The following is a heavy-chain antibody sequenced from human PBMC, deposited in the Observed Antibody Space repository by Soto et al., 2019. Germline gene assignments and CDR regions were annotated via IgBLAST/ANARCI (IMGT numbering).Heavy chain of an antibody. CDR3: AKDLGYPSEYYFDY. J-gene: IGHJ4*02. CDR2: ISGSGGST. Sequence: GGSLRLSCAASGFTFISYAMSWVRQATGKGLEWVSAISGSGGSTYYADSVKGRFTISRDNSKNTLYLQMNSLRAEDTAVYYCAKDLGYPSEYYFDYWGQGTLVTVSS. CDR1: GFTFISYA. D-gene: IGHD1-1*01. V-gene: IGHV3-23*01.